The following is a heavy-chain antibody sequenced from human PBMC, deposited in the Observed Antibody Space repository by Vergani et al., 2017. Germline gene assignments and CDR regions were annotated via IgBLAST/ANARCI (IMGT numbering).Heavy chain of an antibody. CDR3: AKGGWNYWFDS. D-gene: IGHD1-1*01. CDR2: ISCNINSI. CDR1: GFTSAGYA. J-gene: IGHJ5*01. Sequence: EVQLEESGGGLVLPGRSLRLSCVASGFTSAGYAMHWVRQAPGKGLEWVSGISCNINSIGYADSVKGRFTISRDNAKNSLYLQMNSLRAEDTAIYYCAKGGWNYWFDSWGQGTLVIVS. V-gene: IGHV3-9*02.